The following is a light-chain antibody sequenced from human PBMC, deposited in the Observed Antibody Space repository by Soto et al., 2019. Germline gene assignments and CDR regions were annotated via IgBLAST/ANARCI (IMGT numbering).Light chain of an antibody. CDR3: QEYDGAPIT. Sequence: IVLTHSPDTLSFSPGDIATLSCRASQSIRSERLAWYQQKPGQAPRLVIFDASNRASGMPERFSGSGSGTDFTLTIARLEPEDFAVYYCQEYDGAPITFGLGTRLEIK. CDR1: QSIRSER. V-gene: IGKV3-20*01. J-gene: IGKJ5*01. CDR2: DAS.